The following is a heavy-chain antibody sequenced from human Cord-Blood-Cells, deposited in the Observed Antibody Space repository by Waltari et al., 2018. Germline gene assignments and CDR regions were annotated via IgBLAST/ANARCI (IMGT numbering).Heavy chain of an antibody. CDR1: GYSLRCGYY. D-gene: IGHD3-10*01. CDR2: IYHSGST. V-gene: IGHV4-38-2*02. Sequence: QVQLQESGPGLVKPSETLSLTCAGSGYSLRCGYYRGWLRPPPGKGLEWIGSIYHSGSTYYNPSLKSRVTISVDTSKNQFSLKLSSVTAADTAVYYCAREAQNYGSGSYYDYWGQGTLVTVSS. J-gene: IGHJ4*02. CDR3: AREAQNYGSGSYYDY.